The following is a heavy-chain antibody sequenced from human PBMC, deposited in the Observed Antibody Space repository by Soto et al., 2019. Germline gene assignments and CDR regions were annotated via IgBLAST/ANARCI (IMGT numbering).Heavy chain of an antibody. V-gene: IGHV3-23*01. CDR3: AKPSSVTPRGTFDY. CDR2: ISGSGGST. Sequence: EVQLLESGGGLVQPGGSLRLSCAASGFTFSSYAMSWVRQAPGKGLEWVSAISGSGGSTYYADSVKGRFTISKDNPKNTLYLQMNNHRAVDTAVYYCAKPSSVTPRGTFDYWGQGTLVTVSS. D-gene: IGHD4-17*01. CDR1: GFTFSSYA. J-gene: IGHJ4*02.